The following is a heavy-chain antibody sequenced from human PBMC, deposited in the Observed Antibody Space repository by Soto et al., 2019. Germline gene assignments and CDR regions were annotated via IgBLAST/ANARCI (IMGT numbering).Heavy chain of an antibody. Sequence: ASVKVSCKASGYTLTSYDINWVRQATGQGLEWMGWMNPNSGNTGYAQKFQGRVTMTRNTSISTAYMELSSLRSEDTAVYYCASATWIQYGGWFDPWGQGTLVTSPQ. CDR3: ASATWIQYGGWFDP. CDR1: GYTLTSYD. V-gene: IGHV1-8*01. J-gene: IGHJ5*02. D-gene: IGHD2-15*01. CDR2: MNPNSGNT.